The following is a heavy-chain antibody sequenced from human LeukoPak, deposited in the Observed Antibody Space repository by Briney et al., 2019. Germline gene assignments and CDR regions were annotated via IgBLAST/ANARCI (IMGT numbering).Heavy chain of an antibody. J-gene: IGHJ4*02. V-gene: IGHV6-1*01. D-gene: IGHD6-13*01. CDR3: ARDHPLDIAAAGNSIDY. CDR1: GDSVSSNSAA. CDR2: TYYRSKWYN. Sequence: SQTLSLTCAISGDSVSSNSAAWNWIRQSPSRGLEWLGRTYYRSKWYNDYAVSVKSRITTNPDTSKNQFSLQLNSVTPEDTAVYYCARDHPLDIAAAGNSIDYWGQGTLVTVSS.